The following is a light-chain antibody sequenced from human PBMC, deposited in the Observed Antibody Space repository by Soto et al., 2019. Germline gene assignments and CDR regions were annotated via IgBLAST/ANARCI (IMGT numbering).Light chain of an antibody. CDR2: GAS. CDR1: QSVNTNY. Sequence: EIVLTQSPGTLSLSPGERATLSCRASQSVNTNYLAWYQQKSGQAPRLLIYGASSRATGIPDRFSGSGSGTDFTLTISRLEPEDFAVYFCQQYGSSPMTFGQGTRLEIK. J-gene: IGKJ5*01. CDR3: QQYGSSPMT. V-gene: IGKV3-20*01.